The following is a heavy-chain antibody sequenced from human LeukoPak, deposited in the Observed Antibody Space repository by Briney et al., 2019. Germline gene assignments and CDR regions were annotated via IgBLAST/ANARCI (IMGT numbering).Heavy chain of an antibody. Sequence: SETLSLTCTVSGDSISSRSYYWGWIRQPPGKGLEWIGSIYYSEGTYYNPSLKSRVTISVDTSKNQFSLKLSSVTAADTAVYYCAKSPSGSSSRWFDPWGQGTLVTVSS. V-gene: IGHV4-39*07. CDR3: AKSPSGSSSRWFDP. CDR1: GDSISSRSYY. D-gene: IGHD1-26*01. J-gene: IGHJ5*02. CDR2: IYYSEGT.